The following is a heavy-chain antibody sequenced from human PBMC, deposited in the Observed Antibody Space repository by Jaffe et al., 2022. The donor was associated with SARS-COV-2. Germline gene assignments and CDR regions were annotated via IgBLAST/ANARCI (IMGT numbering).Heavy chain of an antibody. J-gene: IGHJ4*02. CDR2: ISWNSGSI. Sequence: EVQLVESGGGLVQPGRSLRLSCAASGFTFDDYAMHWVRQAPGKGLEWVSGISWNSGSIGYADSVKGRFTISRDNAKNSLYLQMNSLRAEDTALYYCAKDLAAEQQLPGDYWGQGTLVTVSS. CDR3: AKDLAAEQQLPGDY. D-gene: IGHD6-13*01. CDR1: GFTFDDYA. V-gene: IGHV3-9*01.